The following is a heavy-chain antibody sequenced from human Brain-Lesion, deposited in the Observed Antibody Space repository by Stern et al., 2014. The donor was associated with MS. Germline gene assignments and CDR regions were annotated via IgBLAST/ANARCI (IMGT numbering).Heavy chain of an antibody. J-gene: IGHJ4*02. Sequence: VQRVESGGDLVQPGRSPRLSCEAFGFTFDDYVMHWVRQAPGKAMGWDAGISWNSGTIGYADSVKGRFTTSRDNAYSSLYLQMNSLRPEDTALYYCARDITGSSAYFAYWGQGTLVTVSS. V-gene: IGHV3-9*01. D-gene: IGHD1-14*01. CDR3: ARDITGSSAYFAY. CDR2: ISWNSGTI. CDR1: GFTFDDYV.